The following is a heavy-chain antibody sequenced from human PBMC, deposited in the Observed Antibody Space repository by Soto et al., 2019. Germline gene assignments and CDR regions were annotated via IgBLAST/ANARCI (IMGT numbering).Heavy chain of an antibody. Sequence: GGSLRLSCAASGFTFSSYAMSWVRQAPGKGLEWVAVIWYDGSNKYYADSVKGRFTISRDNSKNTLYLQMNSLRVEDTAVYYCARELGESDYYYYYMDVWGKGTTVTVSS. D-gene: IGHD3-10*01. V-gene: IGHV3-33*08. CDR3: ARELGESDYYYYYMDV. J-gene: IGHJ6*03. CDR1: GFTFSSYA. CDR2: IWYDGSNK.